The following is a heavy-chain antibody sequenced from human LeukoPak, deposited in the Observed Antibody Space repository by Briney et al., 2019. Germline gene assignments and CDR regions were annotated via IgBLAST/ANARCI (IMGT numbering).Heavy chain of an antibody. CDR3: ARDLYYYGSGTSTNWFDP. V-gene: IGHV1-18*01. J-gene: IGHJ5*02. D-gene: IGHD3-10*01. Sequence: ASVKVSCKASGYTFTSYGISWVRQAPGQGLEWMGWISAYNGNTNYAQKLQGRVTMTTDTSTSTAYMELRSLRSDDTAVYYCARDLYYYGSGTSTNWFDPWGQGTLVTVSS. CDR2: ISAYNGNT. CDR1: GYTFTSYG.